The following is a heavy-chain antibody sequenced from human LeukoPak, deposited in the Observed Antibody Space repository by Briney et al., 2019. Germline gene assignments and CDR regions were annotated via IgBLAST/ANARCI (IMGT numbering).Heavy chain of an antibody. CDR1: GGTFSSYA. V-gene: IGHV1-69*13. Sequence: VASVNVSCKASGGTFSSYAISWVRQAPGQGLEWMGGIIPIFGTANYAQKFQGRVTITADESTSTAYMELSSLRSEDTAVYYCAKLLNTVTQDYYYYGMDVWGQGTTVTVSS. D-gene: IGHD4-17*01. J-gene: IGHJ6*02. CDR2: IIPIFGTA. CDR3: AKLLNTVTQDYYYYGMDV.